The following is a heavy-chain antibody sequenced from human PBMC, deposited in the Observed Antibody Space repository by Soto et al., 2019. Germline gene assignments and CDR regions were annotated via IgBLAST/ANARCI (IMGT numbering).Heavy chain of an antibody. CDR1: GYTFTSYG. CDR2: ISANNGNT. Sequence: QVQLVQSGAEVKKPGASVKVSCKAFGYTFTSYGISWVRQAPGQGLEWMGWISANNGNTNYAQKLQGRVTMTTDTSPSTAYMELGSLGSDDTAVYYCAGDRGSYALDYWGQGTLVTVSS. V-gene: IGHV1-18*01. CDR3: AGDRGSYALDY. J-gene: IGHJ4*02. D-gene: IGHD1-26*01.